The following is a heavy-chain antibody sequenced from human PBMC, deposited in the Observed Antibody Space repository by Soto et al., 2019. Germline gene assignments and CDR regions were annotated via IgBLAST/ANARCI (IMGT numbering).Heavy chain of an antibody. D-gene: IGHD3-3*01. Sequence: SVKVSCKASGGTFSNSVISWVRQAPGQGLEWMGGSIPIFGTANYAQKFQGRVTIIADESTSTAYMEVTSLRSEDTAVYYCGRAPILVGVTPYENYFDSWGQGTLVTVSS. CDR3: GRAPILVGVTPYENYFDS. J-gene: IGHJ4*02. CDR2: SIPIFGTA. V-gene: IGHV1-69*13. CDR1: GGTFSNSV.